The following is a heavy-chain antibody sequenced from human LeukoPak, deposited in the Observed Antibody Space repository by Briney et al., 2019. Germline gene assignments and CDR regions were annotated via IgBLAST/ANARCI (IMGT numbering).Heavy chain of an antibody. V-gene: IGHV3-15*01. CDR3: TTVNYYDSSGYYYGDDY. J-gene: IGHJ4*02. CDR1: GFTFSNAW. Sequence: RPGGSLRLSCAASGFTFSNAWMSWVRQAPGKGGEWVGRIKSKTDGCTTDYAAPVKGKFTISRDDAKNTLYLQMNSLKTEDTAVYYCTTVNYYDSSGYYYGDDYWGQGTLVTVSS. CDR2: IKSKTDGCTT. D-gene: IGHD3-22*01.